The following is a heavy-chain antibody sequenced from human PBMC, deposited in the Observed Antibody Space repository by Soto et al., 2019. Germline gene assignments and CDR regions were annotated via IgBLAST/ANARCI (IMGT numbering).Heavy chain of an antibody. CDR2: DKSKVDGGSI. CDR1: GFTFNGAW. Sequence: GGSLRLSCTASGFTFNGAWMNWVRQAPGKGLEWVGRDKSKVDGGSIDYAAPVRGRFTISRDDSRSTVDLQMNSLSAEDSAMYYCSADLPDWGAYAFDYWGQGALVTVSS. CDR3: SADLPDWGAYAFDY. J-gene: IGHJ4*02. V-gene: IGHV3-15*07. D-gene: IGHD3-16*01.